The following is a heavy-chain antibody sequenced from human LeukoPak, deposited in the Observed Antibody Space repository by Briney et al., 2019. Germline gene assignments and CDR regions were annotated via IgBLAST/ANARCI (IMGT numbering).Heavy chain of an antibody. Sequence: GGSLRPSCAASGFTFSDHHMDWVRQAPGKGLEWVSAISGSGGSTYYADSVKGRFTISRDNSKNTLYLQMNSLRAEDTAVYYCAKDEEILTPFDYWGQGTLVTVSS. CDR1: GFTFSDHH. V-gene: IGHV3-23*01. CDR2: ISGSGGST. D-gene: IGHD2-15*01. J-gene: IGHJ4*02. CDR3: AKDEEILTPFDY.